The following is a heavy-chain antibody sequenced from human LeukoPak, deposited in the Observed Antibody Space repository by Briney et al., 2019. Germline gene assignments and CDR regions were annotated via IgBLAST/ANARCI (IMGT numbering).Heavy chain of an antibody. CDR1: GFTFSSYA. V-gene: IGHV3-23*01. J-gene: IGHJ4*02. D-gene: IGHD6-6*01. Sequence: GGSLRLSCAASGFTFSSYAMSWVRQAPGKGLGWVSAISGSGGSTYYADSVKGRFTISRDNSKNTLYLQMNSLRAEDTAVYYCAKARYSSSSGIDYWGQGTLVTVSS. CDR3: AKARYSSSSGIDY. CDR2: ISGSGGST.